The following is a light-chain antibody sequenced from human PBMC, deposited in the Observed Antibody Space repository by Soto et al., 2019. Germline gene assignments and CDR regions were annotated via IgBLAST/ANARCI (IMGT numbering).Light chain of an antibody. CDR1: QSVSHN. CDR2: GAS. J-gene: IGKJ1*01. V-gene: IGKV3-15*01. CDR3: QQYNNWPPWT. Sequence: EIVMTQSPATLSVCPGERATLSCRASQSVSHNLAWYQQKPGQAPRLLIYGASTRATGIPARFSGSGSGTEFTLTISSLQSEDFAVYYCQQYNNWPPWTFGQGTKVEIK.